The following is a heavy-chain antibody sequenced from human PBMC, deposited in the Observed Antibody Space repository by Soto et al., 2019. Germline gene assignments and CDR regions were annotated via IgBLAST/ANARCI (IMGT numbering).Heavy chain of an antibody. V-gene: IGHV3-30*03. CDR1: GFTFNTYG. D-gene: IGHD2-15*01. J-gene: IGHJ1*01. Sequence: QVQLVESGGGVGQPGRSLRLSCAAPGFTFNTYGMNWVRRAPGKGLAWVAVIISDGSNKYYAESLKGRFTISRDNSKNTVYLQMSSLRAEDTAVYYCTSGRGYCDCATCDYFDYFHHLGQGTLVTVSS. CDR3: TSGRGYCDCATCDYFDYFHH. CDR2: IISDGSNK.